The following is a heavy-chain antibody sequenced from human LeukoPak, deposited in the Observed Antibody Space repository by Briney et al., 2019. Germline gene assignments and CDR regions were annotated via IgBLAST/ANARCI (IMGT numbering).Heavy chain of an antibody. CDR3: ARDGALDV. V-gene: IGHV1-2*02. CDR1: GYTFTGYY. D-gene: IGHD4/OR15-4a*01. J-gene: IGHJ6*02. Sequence: ASVKVSCKASGYTFTGYYIHWLRQAPGQGLEWMGWINPDSGGTKDAQKFQGRVTMTRDTSITTTFMEVSSLRSDDTAVYYCARDGALDVWGQGTTVTVSS. CDR2: INPDSGGT.